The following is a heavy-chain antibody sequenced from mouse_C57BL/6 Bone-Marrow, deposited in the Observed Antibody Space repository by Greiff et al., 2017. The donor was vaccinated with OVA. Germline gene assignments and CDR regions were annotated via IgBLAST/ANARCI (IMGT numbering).Heavy chain of an antibody. V-gene: IGHV14-3*01. CDR3: ARGYYGSSPWFAY. Sequence: VQLQQSVAELVRPGASVKLSCTASGFNIKNTYMHWVKQRPEQGLEWIGRIDPANGNTKYAPKFQGKATITADTSSNTAYLQLSSLTSEDTAIYYWARGYYGSSPWFAYWGQGTLVTVSA. CDR2: IDPANGNT. J-gene: IGHJ3*01. CDR1: GFNIKNTY. D-gene: IGHD1-1*01.